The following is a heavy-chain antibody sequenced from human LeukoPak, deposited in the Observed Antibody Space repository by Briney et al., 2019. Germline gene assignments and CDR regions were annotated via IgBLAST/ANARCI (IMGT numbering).Heavy chain of an antibody. Sequence: GRSLRLSCAASGFTVSTYGMHWVRQAPGKGLEWVAVISNDGSNKYYADSVKGLFTISRDNSKNTLYLQMNSLRAEDSAVYYCAKGEYTYGPGSFDYWGQGTLVTVSS. D-gene: IGHD3-10*01. CDR2: ISNDGSNK. CDR1: GFTVSTYG. J-gene: IGHJ4*02. CDR3: AKGEYTYGPGSFDY. V-gene: IGHV3-30*18.